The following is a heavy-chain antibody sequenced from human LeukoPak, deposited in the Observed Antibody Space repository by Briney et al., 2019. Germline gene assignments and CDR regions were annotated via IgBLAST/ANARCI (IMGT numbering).Heavy chain of an antibody. J-gene: IGHJ6*03. D-gene: IGHD1-1*01. CDR2: ISAYNGNT. CDR3: ARGGNDYDYYYYMDV. V-gene: IGHV1-18*01. Sequence: ASVKVSCKASGYTFTSYGISWVRQAPGQGLAWMGWISAYNGNTNYAQKLQGRVTMTTDTSTSTAYMELRSLRSDDTAVYYCARGGNDYDYYYYMDVWGKGTTVTVSS. CDR1: GYTFTSYG.